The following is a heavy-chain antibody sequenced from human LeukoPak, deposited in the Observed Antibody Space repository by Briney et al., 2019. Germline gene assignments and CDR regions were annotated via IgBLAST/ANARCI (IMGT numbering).Heavy chain of an antibody. V-gene: IGHV5-51*01. Sequence: GESLKISCRGSGYNFNTYWIDWVRQMPGKGLEWMGSIYPGDSDTRYSPSFQGQVTFSADKSITTAYLQWSSLKASDTGMYYCARSSLCSSGTCANDFWGQGTLVTASS. D-gene: IGHD2-15*01. J-gene: IGHJ4*02. CDR2: IYPGDSDT. CDR3: ARSSLCSSGTCANDF. CDR1: GYNFNTYW.